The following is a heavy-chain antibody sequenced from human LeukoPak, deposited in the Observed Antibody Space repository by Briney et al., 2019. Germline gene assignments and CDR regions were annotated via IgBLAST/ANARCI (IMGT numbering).Heavy chain of an antibody. V-gene: IGHV3-23*01. CDR1: GFTFSSYA. CDR2: ISGSGGRT. Sequence: PGGSLRLSRAASGFTFSSYAMSWVRQAPGKGLEWVSAISGSGGRTSYADSVKGRFPISRDNSKNTPYLQMNSLRAEDTAVYYCAKGPNDYWGQGTLVTVSS. J-gene: IGHJ4*02. CDR3: AKGPNDY.